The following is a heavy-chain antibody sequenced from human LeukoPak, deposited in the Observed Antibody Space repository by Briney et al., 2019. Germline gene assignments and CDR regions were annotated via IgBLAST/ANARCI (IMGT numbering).Heavy chain of an antibody. J-gene: IGHJ4*02. CDR2: IKRRSDGGTP. V-gene: IGHV3-15*07. Sequence: PGESLRLSCAASGFTFSNAWMNWVRQAPGEGLEWVGRIKRRSDGGTPDYAAPVQGRFTISRDESQNTLYLQMNSLKTGDTAVYYCTTDTRRIDTFAWGQGTLVTVAA. CDR1: GFTFSNAW. D-gene: IGHD2-2*01. CDR3: TTDTRRIDTFA.